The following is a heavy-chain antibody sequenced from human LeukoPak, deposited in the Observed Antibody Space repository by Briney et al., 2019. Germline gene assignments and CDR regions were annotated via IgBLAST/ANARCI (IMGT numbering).Heavy chain of an antibody. V-gene: IGHV3-33*06. D-gene: IGHD3-22*01. CDR2: IWYDGSNK. CDR1: GFTFSSYG. J-gene: IGHJ4*02. CDR3: AKNITMMVF. Sequence: GGSLRLSCAASGFTFSSYGMHWVRQAPGKGLEWVAVIWYDGSNKYYADSVKGRFTISRDNSLDTMYLQMNSLTTEDTAVYYCAKNITMMVFWGQGTLVTVSS.